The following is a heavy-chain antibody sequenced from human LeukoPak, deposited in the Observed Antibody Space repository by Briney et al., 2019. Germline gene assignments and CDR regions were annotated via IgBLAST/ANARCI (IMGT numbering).Heavy chain of an antibody. CDR2: IIPILGIA. CDR1: GDTFSSYA. V-gene: IGHV1-69*04. Sequence: SVKVSCKASGDTFSSYAISWVRQAPGQGLEWMGRIIPILGIANYAQKFQGRVTITADKSTSTAYMELSSLRSDDTAVYYCARDRGCSGGSCYFSWGQGTLVTVSS. CDR3: ARDRGCSGGSCYFS. J-gene: IGHJ4*02. D-gene: IGHD2-15*01.